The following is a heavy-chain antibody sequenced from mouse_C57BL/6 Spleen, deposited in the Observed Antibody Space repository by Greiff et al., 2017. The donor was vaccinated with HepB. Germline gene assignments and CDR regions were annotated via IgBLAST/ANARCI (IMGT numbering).Heavy chain of an antibody. J-gene: IGHJ2*01. Sequence: EVQLQESGPGLVKPSQSLSLTCSVTGYSITSGYYWNWIRQFPGNKLEWMGYISYDGSNNYNPSLKNRISITRDTSKNQFFLKLNSVTTEDTATYYCARVYDGGFDYWGQGTTLTVSS. V-gene: IGHV3-6*01. D-gene: IGHD2-3*01. CDR2: ISYDGSN. CDR3: ARVYDGGFDY. CDR1: GYSITSGYY.